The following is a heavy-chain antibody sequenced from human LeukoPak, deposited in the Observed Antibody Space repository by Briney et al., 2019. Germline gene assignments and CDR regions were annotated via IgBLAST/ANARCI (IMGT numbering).Heavy chain of an antibody. CDR2: ISAYKGNT. CDR3: ARDSVMVRGVLENYYYMDV. J-gene: IGHJ6*03. CDR1: GYSFTSYG. D-gene: IGHD3-10*01. Sequence: GASVKVSCEASGYSFTSYGITWVRQAPGEGLEWMGWISAYKGNTKYAQKLQGRVTMTTDTSTSTAFMELRSLRSDDTAVYYCARDSVMVRGVLENYYYMDVWGKGTTVTVSS. V-gene: IGHV1-18*01.